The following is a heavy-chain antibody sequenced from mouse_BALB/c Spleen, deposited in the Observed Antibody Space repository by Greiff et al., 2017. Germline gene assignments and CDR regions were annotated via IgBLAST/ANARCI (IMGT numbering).Heavy chain of an antibody. V-gene: IGHV3-6*02. D-gene: IGHD2-4*01. CDR2: ISYDGSN. J-gene: IGHJ4*01. Sequence: EVQLQESGPGLVKPSQSLSLTCSVTGYSITSGYYWNWIRQSPGNKLEWMGYISYDGSNNYNPSLKNRISITRDTSKNQFFLKLNSVTTEDTATYYCAREGGITTRYYYAMDYWGQGTSVTVSS. CDR3: AREGGITTRYYYAMDY. CDR1: GYSITSGYY.